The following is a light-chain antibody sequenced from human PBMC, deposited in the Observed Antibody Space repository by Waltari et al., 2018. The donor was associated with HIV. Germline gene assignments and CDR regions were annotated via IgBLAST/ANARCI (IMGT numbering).Light chain of an antibody. CDR2: ENK. CDR1: SSNIGAGYD. V-gene: IGLV1-40*03. Sequence: QSVLTQPPSISGAPGQRITVSCSGTSSNIGAGYDVHWYQQLPGTAPQLLLYENKDRPSGVPDRFSASKSDASASLAITGLQAADEGDYFCQSYDTSLSAWVFGGGTRLTVL. CDR3: QSYDTSLSAWV. J-gene: IGLJ2*01.